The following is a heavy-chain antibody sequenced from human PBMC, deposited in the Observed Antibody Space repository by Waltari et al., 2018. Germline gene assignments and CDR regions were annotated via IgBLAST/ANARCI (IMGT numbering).Heavy chain of an antibody. D-gene: IGHD6-19*01. Sequence: QVQLQESGPGLVKPSETLSLTCTVSGGSISSYYWSWIRQPAGKGLEWIGLTYTSGRTNSNPSLKSRVTMSVDTSKNQFSLKLSSVTAADTAVYYCARGGRAVAQYAFDIWGQGTMVTVSS. CDR1: GGSISSYY. J-gene: IGHJ3*02. CDR2: TYTSGRT. V-gene: IGHV4-4*07. CDR3: ARGGRAVAQYAFDI.